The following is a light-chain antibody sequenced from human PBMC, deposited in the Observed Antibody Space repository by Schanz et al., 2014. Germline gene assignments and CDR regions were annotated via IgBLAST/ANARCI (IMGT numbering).Light chain of an antibody. Sequence: DIVMTQSPDSLAVSLGERATINCKSSQSVLTTSNNKNSLAWYQQKPGQPPKLLIYWASTRQSGVPDRFGGSGSGTDFTLTISSLQAEDVAVYYCQQYYSTPPTFGPGTKLEIK. CDR2: WAS. J-gene: IGKJ2*01. V-gene: IGKV4-1*01. CDR1: QSVLTTSNNKNS. CDR3: QQYYSTPPT.